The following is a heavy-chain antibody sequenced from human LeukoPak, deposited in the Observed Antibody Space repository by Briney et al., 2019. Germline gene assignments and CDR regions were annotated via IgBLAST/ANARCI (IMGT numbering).Heavy chain of an antibody. Sequence: XXMGWIVPKTGATKYAQKFQGRVTMTRDTSVDTVYMELSRLTSDDTAVYYCARDKTNGVGIFSWGQGTAVTVSS. J-gene: IGHJ4*02. CDR2: IVPKTGAT. CDR3: ARDKTNGVGIFS. V-gene: IGHV1-2*02. D-gene: IGHD2-8*01.